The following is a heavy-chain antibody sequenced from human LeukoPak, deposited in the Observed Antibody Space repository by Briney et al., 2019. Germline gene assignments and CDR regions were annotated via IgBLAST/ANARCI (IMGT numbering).Heavy chain of an antibody. CDR3: ARNLPSYYYDSMAFDY. CDR1: GFTFTNYW. CDR2: IKPDGSEK. J-gene: IGHJ4*02. V-gene: IGHV3-7*03. D-gene: IGHD3-22*01. Sequence: GGSLRLSCVASGFTFTNYWMNWVRQTPGKGLEWVANIKPDGSEKYYVDSVKGRFTISRDNAKNSLYLQMDSLRAEDTAVYYCARNLPSYYYDSMAFDYWGQGTLVTVSS.